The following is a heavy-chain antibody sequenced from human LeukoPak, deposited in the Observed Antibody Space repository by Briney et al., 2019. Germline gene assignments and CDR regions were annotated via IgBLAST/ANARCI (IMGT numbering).Heavy chain of an antibody. J-gene: IGHJ3*02. D-gene: IGHD1-26*01. CDR2: ISSRSSVI. CDR3: ARGGAGATKDDTFDI. V-gene: IGHV3-21*01. Sequence: GGSLRLSCAASGFTFSSYSMDWVRQAPGRGLEWVSSISSRSSVIFYADSVKGRFTISRDNAENSLYLQMISLRTEDTAVYYCARGGAGATKDDTFDIWGQGTMVTVSS. CDR1: GFTFSSYS.